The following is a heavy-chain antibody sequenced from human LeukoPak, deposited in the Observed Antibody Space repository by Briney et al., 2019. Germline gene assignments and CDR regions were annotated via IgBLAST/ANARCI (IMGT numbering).Heavy chain of an antibody. CDR2: ISYDGSNK. CDR3: ASSRESSGYYYAFDY. D-gene: IGHD3-22*01. J-gene: IGHJ4*02. CDR1: GFTFSSYG. V-gene: IGHV3-30*19. Sequence: GGSLRLSCAASGFTFSSYGMHWVRQAPGKGLEWVAVISYDGSNKYYADSVKGRFTISRDNSKNTLYLQMNSLRAEDTAVYYCASSRESSGYYYAFDYWGQGTLVTVSS.